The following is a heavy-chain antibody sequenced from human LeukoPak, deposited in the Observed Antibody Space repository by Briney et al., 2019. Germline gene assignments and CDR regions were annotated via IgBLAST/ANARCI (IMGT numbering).Heavy chain of an antibody. V-gene: IGHV1-2*02. J-gene: IGHJ4*01. CDR2: INPDGGGT. CDR1: GYTFTGHY. CDR3: VTHTGGPLY. Sequence: GESLKISCKASGYTFTGHYMHWVRQAPGQGLEWMGWINPDGGGTEYAQRFEDRVTMTRDTSISTAYMELSRLTPDDTAVYYCVTHTGGPLYWGHGTLVTVSS. D-gene: IGHD2-8*02.